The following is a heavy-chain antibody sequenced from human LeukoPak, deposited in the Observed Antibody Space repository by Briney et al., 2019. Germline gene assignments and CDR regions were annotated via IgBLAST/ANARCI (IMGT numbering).Heavy chain of an antibody. D-gene: IGHD3-22*01. CDR3: TTDPTYYPDSSGYLVY. CDR1: GKTLTELS. Sequence: WASVKVSCKVSGKTLTELSMYWVRQAPGKGLEWMVRFDPEDGETIYGQKFQGRITLTEDTSTDTAYMELSSLRSENTAVYYCTTDPTYYPDSSGYLVYWGQGTLVTVSS. CDR2: FDPEDGET. J-gene: IGHJ4*02. V-gene: IGHV1-24*01.